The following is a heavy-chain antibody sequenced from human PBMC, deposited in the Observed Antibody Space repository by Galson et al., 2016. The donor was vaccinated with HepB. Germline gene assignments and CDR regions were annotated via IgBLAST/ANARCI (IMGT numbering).Heavy chain of an antibody. V-gene: IGHV4-34*01. J-gene: IGHJ4*01. CDR1: GGSFSGYS. D-gene: IGHD3-3*01. CDR3: ARGAVFLEYLLFY. Sequence: SETLSLTCTVYGGSFSGYSWSWIRQPPGKGLEWIGEINHSGTTNYNPSLKNRVTISVGTSKNQFSLKLNSVTAADSAVYYCARGAVFLEYLLFYWGHGTLVSVSS. CDR2: INHSGTT.